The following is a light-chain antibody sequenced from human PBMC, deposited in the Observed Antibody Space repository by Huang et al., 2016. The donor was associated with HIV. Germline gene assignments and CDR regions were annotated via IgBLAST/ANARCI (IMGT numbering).Light chain of an antibody. CDR3: QQSYSAPPMYT. CDR2: AAS. V-gene: IGKV1-39*01. J-gene: IGKJ2*01. Sequence: DIHMTQSPSSLSASVGDRVTITCRASQSISNFLNWYQQKPGKAPELLIYAASSLHSGVPSRFSGSGSGTDFTLTINSLQPEDFATYYCQQSYSAPPMYTFGQGTKLEIK. CDR1: QSISNF.